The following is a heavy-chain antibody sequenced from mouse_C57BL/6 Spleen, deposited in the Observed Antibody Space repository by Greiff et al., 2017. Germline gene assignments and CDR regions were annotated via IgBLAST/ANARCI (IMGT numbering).Heavy chain of an antibody. CDR2: INPSSGYT. CDR3: ARGVRDFDY. J-gene: IGHJ2*01. D-gene: IGHD3-2*02. Sequence: QVQLQQSGAELAKPGASVNLSCKASGYTFPSYLLHWVKQRPGQGLEWIGYINPSSGYTKYKQKFKDKATLTADKSSSTAYMQLSSVTYVDSAVYYCARGVRDFDYWGQGTTLTVSS. CDR1: GYTFPSYL. V-gene: IGHV1-7*01.